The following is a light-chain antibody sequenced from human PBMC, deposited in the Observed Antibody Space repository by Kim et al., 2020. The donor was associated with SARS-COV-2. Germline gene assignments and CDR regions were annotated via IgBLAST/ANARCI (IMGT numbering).Light chain of an antibody. J-gene: IGKJ1*01. CDR1: PGISNS. CDR2: DAS. CDR3: QKYNSAPWT. V-gene: IGKV1-27*01. Sequence: ASVGDRVTITCRASPGISNSLAWYQQKPGKGPKVLIYDASTLQSGVPSRFSRSGSGTDFTLTISSLQPEDVATYYCQKYNSAPWTLGQGTKVDIK.